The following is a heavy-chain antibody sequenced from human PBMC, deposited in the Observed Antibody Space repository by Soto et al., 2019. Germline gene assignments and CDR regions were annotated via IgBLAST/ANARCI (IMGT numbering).Heavy chain of an antibody. D-gene: IGHD1-20*01. Sequence: PGGSLRLSCAASGFTFGSYAMSWVRQAPGKGLEWVSAISGSGSSTYYADSVKGRLTISRDNSKNTLYLQMNSLRAEDTAVYYCAKDKWNGPFDYWGQGTLVTVSS. CDR1: GFTFGSYA. CDR2: ISGSGSST. V-gene: IGHV3-23*01. CDR3: AKDKWNGPFDY. J-gene: IGHJ4*02.